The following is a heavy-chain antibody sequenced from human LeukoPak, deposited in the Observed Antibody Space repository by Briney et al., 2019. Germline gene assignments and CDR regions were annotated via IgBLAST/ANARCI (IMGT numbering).Heavy chain of an antibody. CDR3: ARDQNYDYVWGSWYYFDY. CDR1: GYTFTSYG. V-gene: IGHV1-18*01. CDR2: ISAYNGNT. Sequence: GASVKVSCKASGYTFTSYGISWVRQAPGQGLEWMGWISAYNGNTNYAQKLQGRVTMTTDTSTSTAYMELRSLRPDDTAVYYCARDQNYDYVWGSWYYFDYWGQGTLVTVSS. J-gene: IGHJ4*02. D-gene: IGHD3-16*01.